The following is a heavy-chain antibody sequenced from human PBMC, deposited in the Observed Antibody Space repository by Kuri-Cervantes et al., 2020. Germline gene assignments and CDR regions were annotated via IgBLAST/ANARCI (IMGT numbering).Heavy chain of an antibody. CDR3: AKRVFPNNYFDY. Sequence: GGSLRLSCAASGFTFDDYAMHWVRQAPGKGLEWVSGISGSGGSTYYADSVKGRFTISRDNSKNTLYLQMNSLRAEDTAVYYCAKRVFPNNYFDYWGQGTLVTVSS. D-gene: IGHD2/OR15-2a*01. CDR1: GFTFDDYA. J-gene: IGHJ4*02. V-gene: IGHV3-23*01. CDR2: ISGSGGST.